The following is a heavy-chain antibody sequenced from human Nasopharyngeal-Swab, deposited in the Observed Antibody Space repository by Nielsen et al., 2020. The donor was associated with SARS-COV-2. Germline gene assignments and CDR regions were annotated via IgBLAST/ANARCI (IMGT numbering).Heavy chain of an antibody. CDR2: IYHRGTT. V-gene: IGHV4-34*01. CDR3: AKEGATGWFDP. CDR1: GGSLNNYW. J-gene: IGHJ5*02. Sequence: SETLSLTCAVYGGSLNNYWWSWIRQTPGKGLEWIGEIYHRGTTNYNPSLKSRVTISVDTSKNQFSLELISVTAADTAVYYCAKEGATGWFDPWGQGTLVTVSS.